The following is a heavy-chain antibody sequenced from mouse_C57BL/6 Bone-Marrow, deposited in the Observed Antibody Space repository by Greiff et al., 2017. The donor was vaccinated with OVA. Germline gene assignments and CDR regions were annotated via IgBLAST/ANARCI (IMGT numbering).Heavy chain of an antibody. Sequence: EVKLQESGGGLVQPKGSLKLSCAASGFSFNTYAMNWVRQAPGKGLEWVARIRSKSNNYATYYADSVKDRFTISRDDSESMLYLQMNNLKTEDTAMYYCVRRKDYPFQYAMDYWGQGTSVTVSS. V-gene: IGHV10-1*01. CDR2: IRSKSNNYAT. CDR3: VRRKDYPFQYAMDY. D-gene: IGHD2-4*01. CDR1: GFSFNTYA. J-gene: IGHJ4*01.